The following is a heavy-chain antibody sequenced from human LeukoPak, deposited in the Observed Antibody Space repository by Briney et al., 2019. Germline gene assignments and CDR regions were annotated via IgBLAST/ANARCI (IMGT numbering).Heavy chain of an antibody. V-gene: IGHV1-2*06. CDR3: ARGGEAYCGDDCYSTDY. CDR2: INPNSGGT. Sequence: ASLKVSCKASGYTFTSYDINWVRQPPGQGLEWMGRINPNSGGTNYAQKFQGRVTMTRDTCISTDYMELSKLRSDDTAGYYCARGGEAYCGDDCYSTDYWGQGTLVSVSS. CDR1: GYTFTSYD. J-gene: IGHJ4*02. D-gene: IGHD2-21*02.